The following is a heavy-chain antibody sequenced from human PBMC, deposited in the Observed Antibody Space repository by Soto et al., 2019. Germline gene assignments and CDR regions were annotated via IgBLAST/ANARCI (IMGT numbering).Heavy chain of an antibody. V-gene: IGHV4-59*01. J-gene: IGHJ6*02. CDR2: ISYTGSA. D-gene: IGHD4-17*01. CDR1: GGSINYSY. CDR3: ARVNYGDYYYGMDV. Sequence: SETLSLTCTVSGGSINYSYWTWIRQPPGKGLEWIGYISYTGSANYNASLKSRLTISVDTSKNQFSLKLSSVTAADPALYYCARVNYGDYYYGMDVWGQGTTVTVSS.